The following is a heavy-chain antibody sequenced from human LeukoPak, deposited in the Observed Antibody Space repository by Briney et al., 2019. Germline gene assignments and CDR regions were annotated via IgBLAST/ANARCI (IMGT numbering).Heavy chain of an antibody. Sequence: GGSLRLSCAASGFTFSSYSMNWVRQAPGKGLEWVSSISSSSSYIYYADSVKGRFTISRDNAKNSLYLQMNSLRAEDTAVYYCARGFHDYSDHRIDYWGQGTLVTVSS. CDR1: GFTFSSYS. CDR3: ARGFHDYSDHRIDY. D-gene: IGHD4-11*01. CDR2: ISSSSSYI. V-gene: IGHV3-21*01. J-gene: IGHJ4*02.